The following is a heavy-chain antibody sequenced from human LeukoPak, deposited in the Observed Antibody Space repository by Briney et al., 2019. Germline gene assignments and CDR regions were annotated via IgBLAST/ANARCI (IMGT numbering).Heavy chain of an antibody. D-gene: IGHD2-21*01. V-gene: IGHV3-23*01. Sequence: GGSLRLSCAASGFTFSSYAMSWVRQAPGKGLEWVSAISGSGGSTYYADSVKGRFTISRDNSKNTLYLQMNSLRAEDTAVYYCAKGPKYSQDYYYYMEVWGKGTTVTVSS. CDR2: ISGSGGST. J-gene: IGHJ6*03. CDR1: GFTFSSYA. CDR3: AKGPKYSQDYYYYMEV.